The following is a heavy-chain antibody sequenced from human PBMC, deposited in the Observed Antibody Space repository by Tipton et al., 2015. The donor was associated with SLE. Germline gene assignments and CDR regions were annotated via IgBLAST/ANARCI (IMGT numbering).Heavy chain of an antibody. CDR3: ARHMRYNWNYFDN. D-gene: IGHD1-20*01. Sequence: TLSLTCTVSGISSDYYWSWIRQPPGKGLEWIGYVHYSGSTNYNPSLQSRVTVSVDTSKNHFSLTLSSVTAADTAVYYCARHMRYNWNYFDNWGQGSLVIVSS. CDR1: GISSDYY. J-gene: IGHJ4*02. CDR2: VHYSGST. V-gene: IGHV4-59*08.